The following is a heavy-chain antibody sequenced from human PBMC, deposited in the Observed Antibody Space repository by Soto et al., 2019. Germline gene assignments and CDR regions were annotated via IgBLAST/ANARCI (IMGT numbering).Heavy chain of an antibody. Sequence: LRLSCAASGFTFSSYAMHWVRQAPGKGLEWVAVISYDGSNKYYADSVKGRFTISRDNSKNTLYLQMNSLRAEDTAVYYCARDQLYSSIPYYYGMDVWGQGTTVTVSS. CDR1: GFTFSSYA. CDR3: ARDQLYSSIPYYYGMDV. J-gene: IGHJ6*02. V-gene: IGHV3-30-3*01. D-gene: IGHD6-19*01. CDR2: ISYDGSNK.